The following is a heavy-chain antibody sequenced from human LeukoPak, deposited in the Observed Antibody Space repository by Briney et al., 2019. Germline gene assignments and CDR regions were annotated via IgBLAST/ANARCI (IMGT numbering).Heavy chain of an antibody. D-gene: IGHD5-24*01. J-gene: IGHJ4*02. CDR1: GFTFSNYD. V-gene: IGHV3-21*01. CDR2: ISSSSSYI. Sequence: GGSLRLSCAASGFTFSNYDMHWVRQAPGKGLEWVSAISSSSSYIYYADSIKGRFTISRENAENSLYLQMNSLRAVDTAVYFCTRGEEKATITALDCWGQGTLVTVSS. CDR3: TRGEEKATITALDC.